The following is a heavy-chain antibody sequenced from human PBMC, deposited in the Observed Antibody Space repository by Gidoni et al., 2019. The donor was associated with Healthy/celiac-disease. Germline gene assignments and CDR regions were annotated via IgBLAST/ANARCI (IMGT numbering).Heavy chain of an antibody. CDR1: GFTFSNAW. Sequence: EVQLVESGGGLVKPGGSLRLSVAASGFTFSNAWMNWGRQAPGKGLEWVCRIKSKTDGGTTDYSATVKGRFTISRDDSKNTLYLQMNSLKTEDTAVYYCTTVDSSTVGWGQGTLVTVSS. CDR2: IKSKTDGGTT. V-gene: IGHV3-15*07. J-gene: IGHJ4*02. CDR3: TTVDSSTVG. D-gene: IGHD6-13*01.